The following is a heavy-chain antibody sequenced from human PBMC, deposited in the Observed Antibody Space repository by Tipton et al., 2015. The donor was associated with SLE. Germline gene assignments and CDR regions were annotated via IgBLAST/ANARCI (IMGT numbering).Heavy chain of an antibody. D-gene: IGHD3-22*01. J-gene: IGHJ3*02. Sequence: QSGAEVKKPGSSVKVSCKASGGTFSSYAISWVRQAPGQGLEWMGWISAYNGNTNYAQKFQGRVTITADESTSTAYMELSSLRSEDTAVYYCARYDYDSSGYYPWAFDIWGQGTMVTVSS. V-gene: IGHV1-69*01. CDR3: ARYDYDSSGYYPWAFDI. CDR1: GGTFSSYA. CDR2: ISAYNGNT.